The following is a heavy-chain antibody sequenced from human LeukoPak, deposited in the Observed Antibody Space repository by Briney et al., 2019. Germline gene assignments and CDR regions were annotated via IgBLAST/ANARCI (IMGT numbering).Heavy chain of an antibody. J-gene: IGHJ4*02. D-gene: IGHD3-10*01. Sequence: SQTLSLTCTVSGGSISSVGYYWSWIRQHPGKGLEWIGYIYCSWSTYHNPSLKSRVTISVDTSKNQFSLKLSSVTAADTAVYYCARGITMVRGAYDYWGQGTLVTVSS. CDR1: GGSISSVGYY. CDR2: IYCSWST. CDR3: ARGITMVRGAYDY. V-gene: IGHV4-31*03.